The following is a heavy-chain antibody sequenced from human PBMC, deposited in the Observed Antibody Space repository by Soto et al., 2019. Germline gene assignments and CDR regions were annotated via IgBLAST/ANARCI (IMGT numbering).Heavy chain of an antibody. J-gene: IGHJ4*02. CDR2: IKQDGSDK. CDR3: ARVGYCSTTSCYYGYFDY. D-gene: IGHD2-2*01. Sequence: EVQLVESGGGLVQPGGSLRLSCAASGFTFSSYWMSWVRQGPGKGLEWVANIKQDGSDKYYVDSVKGRFTISRDNAKNSLYLQMNSLRADDTAVYYCARVGYCSTTSCYYGYFDYWGQGTLVTVSS. CDR1: GFTFSSYW. V-gene: IGHV3-7*03.